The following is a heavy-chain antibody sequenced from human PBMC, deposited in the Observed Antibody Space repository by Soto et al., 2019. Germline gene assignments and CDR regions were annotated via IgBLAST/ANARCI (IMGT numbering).Heavy chain of an antibody. D-gene: IGHD3-10*01. CDR3: ASEYYYGSGSYPYYFDY. V-gene: IGHV1-69*01. CDR2: IIPIFGTA. J-gene: IGHJ4*02. CDR1: GGTFSSYA. Sequence: QVQLVQSGAEVKKPGSSVKVSCKASGGTFSSYAISWVRQAPGQGLEWMGGIIPIFGTATYAQKFQGRVTITADESTSTAYMELSSLRSEDTAVYYCASEYYYGSGSYPYYFDYWGQGTLVTVSS.